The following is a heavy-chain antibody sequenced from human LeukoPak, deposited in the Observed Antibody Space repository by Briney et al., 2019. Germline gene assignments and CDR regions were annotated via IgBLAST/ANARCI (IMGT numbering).Heavy chain of an antibody. J-gene: IGHJ3*02. CDR3: VRKNRDFNAAFDI. Sequence: GGSLRLSCAASGYTVSNNYMSWVRQAPGKGLEWVSITYSDSSTNYADSVKGRFTISRDTSQNTLSLQMNSLRAEDTAVYYCVRKNRDFNAAFDIWGQGTVVTVSS. CDR2: TYSDSST. V-gene: IGHV3-53*01. D-gene: IGHD2-21*02. CDR1: GYTVSNNY.